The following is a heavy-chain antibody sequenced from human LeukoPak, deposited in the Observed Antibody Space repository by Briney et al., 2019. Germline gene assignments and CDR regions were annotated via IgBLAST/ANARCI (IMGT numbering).Heavy chain of an antibody. J-gene: IGHJ3*02. D-gene: IGHD2-21*02. V-gene: IGHV3-66*01. CDR1: GFTVSSNY. CDR3: ARDAYCGGDCLNDAFDI. Sequence: GGSLRLSCAASGFTVSSNYMSWVRQAPGKGLEWASVIYSGGSTYYADSVKGRFTISRDNSKNTLYLQMNSLRAEDTAVYYCARDAYCGGDCLNDAFDIWGQGTMVTVSS. CDR2: IYSGGST.